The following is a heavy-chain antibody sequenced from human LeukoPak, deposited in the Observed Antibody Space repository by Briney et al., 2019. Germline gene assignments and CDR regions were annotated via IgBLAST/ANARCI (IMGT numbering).Heavy chain of an antibody. J-gene: IGHJ4*02. CDR2: ISYDGSNK. D-gene: IGHD2-2*01. CDR3: ARALDSSSSRYQAFEE. CDR1: GFTFSNYP. Sequence: PGGSLRLSCAASGFTFSNYPMHWVRQAPGKGLEWVAVISYDGSNKYYADSVKGRFTISRDNAKSSLYLQMNSLRAEDTAVYYCARALDSSSSRYQAFEEWGQGTLVTVSS. V-gene: IGHV3-30-3*01.